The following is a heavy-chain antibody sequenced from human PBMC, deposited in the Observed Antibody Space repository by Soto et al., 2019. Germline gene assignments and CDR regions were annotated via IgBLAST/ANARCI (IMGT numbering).Heavy chain of an antibody. CDR1: GGTFSSYA. Sequence: QVQLVQSGAEVKKPGSSVKVSCKASGGTFSSYAISWVRQAPGQGLEWMGGIIPIFGTANYAQKFQGRVTITADESTGTAYLELSSLRSEDTAVYYCARDTIVVVPAAMYYYYYGMDVWGQGTTVTVSS. CDR2: IIPIFGTA. J-gene: IGHJ6*02. V-gene: IGHV1-69*01. D-gene: IGHD2-2*01. CDR3: ARDTIVVVPAAMYYYYYGMDV.